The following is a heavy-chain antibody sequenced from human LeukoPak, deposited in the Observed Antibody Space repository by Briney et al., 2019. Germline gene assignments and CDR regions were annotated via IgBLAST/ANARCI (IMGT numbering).Heavy chain of an antibody. CDR2: ISAYNGNT. D-gene: IGHD3-22*01. J-gene: IGHJ4*02. CDR3: ARDSYYYDSSGYPEPSFDY. CDR1: GYTFTSYG. V-gene: IGHV1-18*01. Sequence: ASVKVSCKASGYTFTSYGISWVRQAPGQGLEWMGWISAYNGNTNYAQKLQGRVTMTTDTSTSTAYMELRSLRSDDTAVYYCARDSYYYDSSGYPEPSFDYWGQGTLVTVSS.